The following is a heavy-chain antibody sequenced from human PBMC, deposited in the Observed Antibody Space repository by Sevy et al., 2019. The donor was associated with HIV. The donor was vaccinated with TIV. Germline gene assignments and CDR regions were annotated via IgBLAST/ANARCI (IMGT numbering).Heavy chain of an antibody. J-gene: IGHJ4*02. Sequence: SLRLSCAASGFTFSTYGMHWVRQAPGKGLEWVAVIWFDESNTYYAGSVKGRFTISRDIAKNTLHLQMNSLRAEDTAGYYCARDLEFYDYGDYGPAFMPDYWGQGTLVTVSS. CDR3: ARDLEFYDYGDYGPAFMPDY. CDR1: GFTFSTYG. CDR2: IWFDESNT. D-gene: IGHD4-17*01. V-gene: IGHV3-33*01.